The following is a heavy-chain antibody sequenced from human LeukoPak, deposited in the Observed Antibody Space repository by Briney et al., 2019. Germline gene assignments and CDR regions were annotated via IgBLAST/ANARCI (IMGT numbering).Heavy chain of an antibody. V-gene: IGHV3-11*06. Sequence: GGSLRLSCAASGFTFSDYYMSWVRQAPGKGLEWVSYISSTSTYTNYADSVKGRFTISRDNSKNTLYLQMNSLRAEDTAVYYCVKDRYSSGWYPGDYWGQGTLVTVSS. J-gene: IGHJ4*02. CDR3: VKDRYSSGWYPGDY. D-gene: IGHD6-19*01. CDR1: GFTFSDYY. CDR2: ISSTSTYT.